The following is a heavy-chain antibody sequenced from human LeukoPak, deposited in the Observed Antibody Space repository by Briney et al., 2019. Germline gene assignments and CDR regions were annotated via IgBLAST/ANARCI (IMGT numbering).Heavy chain of an antibody. Sequence: PGGSLRLSCAASGFISSSYWMHRVRQPPGKGLVYIACINTDGFSTNYADSVKGRFTISRDNAKNTLYLQMNSLRAEDTAVYYCARSRTYGDYGRGLDYWGQGTLVTVSS. CDR3: ARSRTYGDYGRGLDY. J-gene: IGHJ4*02. V-gene: IGHV3-74*01. CDR2: INTDGFST. CDR1: GFISSSYW. D-gene: IGHD4-17*01.